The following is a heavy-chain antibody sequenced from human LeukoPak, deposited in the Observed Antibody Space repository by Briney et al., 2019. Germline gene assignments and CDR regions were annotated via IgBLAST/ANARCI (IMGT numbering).Heavy chain of an antibody. CDR1: GGSISSSSYY. D-gene: IGHD6-13*01. CDR2: IYYSGST. CDR3: ARGRRSSWSPSWFDP. Sequence: SETLSRTCTVSGGSISSSSYYWGWIRQPPGKGLEWIGSIYYSGSTYYNPSLKSRVTISVDTSKNQFSLKLSSVTAADTAVYYCARGRRSSWSPSWFDPWGQGTLVTVSS. J-gene: IGHJ5*02. V-gene: IGHV4-39*01.